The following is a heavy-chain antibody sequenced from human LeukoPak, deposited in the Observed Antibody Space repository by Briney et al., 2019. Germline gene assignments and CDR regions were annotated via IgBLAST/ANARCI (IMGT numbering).Heavy chain of an antibody. CDR3: ARDGFRRRIAAAGKGAPFDY. V-gene: IGHV3-21*01. J-gene: IGHJ4*02. D-gene: IGHD6-13*01. CDR1: GFTFSNYN. Sequence: GGSLRLSCAASGFTFSNYNMDWVRQAPGKGLEWVSSIGTSGADMYYVDSVKGRFAISRDNAKNSLYLQMNSLRAEDTAVYYCARDGFRRRIAAAGKGAPFDYWGQGTLVTVSS. CDR2: IGTSGADM.